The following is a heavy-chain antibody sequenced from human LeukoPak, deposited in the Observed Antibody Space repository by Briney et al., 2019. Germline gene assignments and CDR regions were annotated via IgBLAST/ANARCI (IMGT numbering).Heavy chain of an antibody. CDR2: IYYSGST. J-gene: IGHJ4*02. D-gene: IGHD6-13*01. Sequence: SETLSLTCTVSGGSISSYYWSWIRQPPGKGLEWIGYIYYSGSTNYNPSLKSRVTISVDTSKNQFSLKLSSVTAADTAVYYCARVSCGSSWFCHDYWGQGTLVTVSS. V-gene: IGHV4-59*01. CDR1: GGSISSYY. CDR3: ARVSCGSSWFCHDY.